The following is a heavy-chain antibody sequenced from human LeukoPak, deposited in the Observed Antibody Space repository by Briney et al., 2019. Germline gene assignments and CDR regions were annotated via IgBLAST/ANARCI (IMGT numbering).Heavy chain of an antibody. J-gene: IGHJ6*03. D-gene: IGHD3-9*01. V-gene: IGHV4-34*01. CDR1: GFTFSSYE. Sequence: LRLSCAASGFTFSSYEMNWVRQAPGKGLEWIGEINHSGSTNYNPSPKSRVTISVDTSKNQFSLKLSSVTAADTAVYYCARGLNILTGYSTAYYYYYYMDVWGKGTTVTVSS. CDR3: ARGLNILTGYSTAYYYYYYMDV. CDR2: INHSGST.